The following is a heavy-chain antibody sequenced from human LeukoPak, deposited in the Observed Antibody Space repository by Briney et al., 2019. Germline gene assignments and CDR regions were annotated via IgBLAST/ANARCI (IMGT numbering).Heavy chain of an antibody. CDR1: GGTFRSNA. Sequence: SVKVSCKASGGTFRSNAINWVRQAPGKGLEWMGGIIPMIDTPKYVQRFQGRVTITADDSTSTSYMVVSSLRSEDTAVYYCAIFQGTYGDNDNDYWGQGTLVTVSS. D-gene: IGHD4-17*01. J-gene: IGHJ4*02. CDR2: IIPMIDTP. CDR3: AIFQGTYGDNDNDY. V-gene: IGHV1-69*13.